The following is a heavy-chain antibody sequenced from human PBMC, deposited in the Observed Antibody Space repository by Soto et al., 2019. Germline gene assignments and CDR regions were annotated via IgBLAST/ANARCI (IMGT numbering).Heavy chain of an antibody. V-gene: IGHV4-59*08. CDR3: ARQLIY. Sequence: QVQLQESGPGLVKPSETLSLTCTVSGCSISSSYWSWIRQPPGKGLEWIGYIYDSGSTYYNSSLKSRVTMSVDTSTNQFSLKLISVTAADTAVYYCARQLIYWGQGPPVTVSS. CDR1: GCSISSSY. CDR2: IYDSGST. D-gene: IGHD6-13*01. J-gene: IGHJ4*02.